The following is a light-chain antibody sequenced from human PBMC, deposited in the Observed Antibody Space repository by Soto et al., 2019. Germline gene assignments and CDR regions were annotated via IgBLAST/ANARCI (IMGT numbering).Light chain of an antibody. J-gene: IGLJ2*01. CDR1: SSDVGGYNY. Sequence: ALTQPASVSGSPGQSITISCTGTSSDVGGYNYVSWYQQHPGKAPKLMIYDVTNRPSGVSNRFSGSKSGNTASLTISGLQAEDEADYYCSSYTSSSTLVVFGGGTKLTVL. CDR2: DVT. V-gene: IGLV2-14*01. CDR3: SSYTSSSTLVV.